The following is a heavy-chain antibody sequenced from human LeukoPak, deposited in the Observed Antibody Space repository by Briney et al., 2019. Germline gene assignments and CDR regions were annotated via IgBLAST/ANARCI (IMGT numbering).Heavy chain of an antibody. Sequence: GGSLRLSCAASGFTVSSNYMSWVRQAPGKGLEWVSVIYSGGSTYYADSVKGRFTISRDNSKNTLYLQMNSLRAEDTAVYYCASTLLRFLEWPDTYKYWGQGTLVTVSS. D-gene: IGHD3-3*01. V-gene: IGHV3-53*01. CDR1: GFTVSSNY. CDR2: IYSGGST. J-gene: IGHJ4*02. CDR3: ASTLLRFLEWPDTYKY.